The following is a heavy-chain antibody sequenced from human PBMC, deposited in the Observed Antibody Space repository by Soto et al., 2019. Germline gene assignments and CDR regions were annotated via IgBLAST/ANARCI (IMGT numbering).Heavy chain of an antibody. V-gene: IGHV2-5*02. D-gene: IGHD4-4*01. CDR3: ARRRDYSNSDWFDP. CDR2: IYWDDDK. Sequence: QITLKESGPTLVKPTQTLTLTCTFSGFSLSTSGVGVGWIRQPPGKALERLALIYWDDDKRYSPSLKSRLTITKDTSKNQVVLTMTNMDPVDTATYYCARRRDYSNSDWFDPWGQGTLVTVSS. CDR1: GFSLSTSGVG. J-gene: IGHJ5*02.